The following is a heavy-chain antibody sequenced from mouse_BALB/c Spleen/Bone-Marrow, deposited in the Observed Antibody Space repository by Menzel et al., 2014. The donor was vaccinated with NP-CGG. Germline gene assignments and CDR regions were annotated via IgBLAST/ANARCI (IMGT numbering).Heavy chain of an antibody. CDR3: TRGGNWDDFDY. V-gene: IGHV5-17*02. D-gene: IGHD4-1*01. J-gene: IGHJ2*01. CDR2: ISSGSSNI. CDR1: GFTFSSFG. Sequence: DVMLVESGGGLVQPGGSRKLSCAAPGFTFSSFGMHWVRQAPEKGLEWVAYISSGSSNIYYADTVKGRFTISRDNPKNTLFLQMTSVRAEDTAMYYCTRGGNWDDFDYWGQGTTLTVSS.